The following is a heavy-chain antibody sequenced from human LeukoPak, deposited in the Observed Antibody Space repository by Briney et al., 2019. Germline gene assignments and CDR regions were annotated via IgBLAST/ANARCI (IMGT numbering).Heavy chain of an antibody. Sequence: GGSLRLSCAASGFTFSSYAMHWVRQAPGKGLEWVAVISYDGSNKYYADSVKGRFTISRDNSKNTLYLQMNSLRAEDTAVYYCARDTAAAGTFWVARDDYFDYWGQGTLVTVSS. J-gene: IGHJ4*02. V-gene: IGHV3-30-3*01. D-gene: IGHD6-13*01. CDR3: ARDTAAAGTFWVARDDYFDY. CDR2: ISYDGSNK. CDR1: GFTFSSYA.